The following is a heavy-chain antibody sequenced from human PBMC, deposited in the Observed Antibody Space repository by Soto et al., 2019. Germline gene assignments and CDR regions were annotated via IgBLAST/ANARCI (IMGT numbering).Heavy chain of an antibody. V-gene: IGHV5-51*01. CDR1: GYSFTSYW. CDR2: IYPGDSDT. Sequence: LGESLKISCKGSGYSFTSYWIGWVRQMPGKGLEWMGIIYPGDSDTRYSPSFQGQVTISADKSISTAYLQWSSLKASDTAMYYCARHPPHRAHYYYGMDVWGQGTTVTVSS. CDR3: ARHPPHRAHYYYGMDV. J-gene: IGHJ6*02.